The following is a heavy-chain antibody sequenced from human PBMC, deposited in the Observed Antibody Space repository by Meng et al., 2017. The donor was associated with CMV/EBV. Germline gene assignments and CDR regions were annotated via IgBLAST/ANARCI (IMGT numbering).Heavy chain of an antibody. V-gene: IGHV4-34*01. J-gene: IGHJ6*02. D-gene: IGHD3-10*01. CDR2: INHSGST. CDR3: ARGVHYYGSGSPLLWYYYYGMDV. CDR1: GGPFSGYY. Sequence: SETLSLTCAVYGGPFSGYYWSWTRQPPGKGLEWIGEINHSGSTNYNPSLKSRVTISVDTSKNQFSLKLSSVTAADTAVYYCARGVHYYGSGSPLLWYYYYGMDVWGQGTTVTVSS.